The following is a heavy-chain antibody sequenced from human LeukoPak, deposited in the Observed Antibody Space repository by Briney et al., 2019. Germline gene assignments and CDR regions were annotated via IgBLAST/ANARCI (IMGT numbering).Heavy chain of an antibody. CDR2: INPNSGGT. D-gene: IGHD5-18*01. J-gene: IGHJ4*02. V-gene: IGHV1-2*02. Sequence: ASVKVSCKASGYSFTGYYMHWVRQAPGQGLEWMGWINPNSGGTNYAQKFQGRVTMTRDTSISTAYMELSRLRSDDTAVYYCARRGYSYGHFDYWGQGTLVTVSS. CDR3: ARRGYSYGHFDY. CDR1: GYSFTGYY.